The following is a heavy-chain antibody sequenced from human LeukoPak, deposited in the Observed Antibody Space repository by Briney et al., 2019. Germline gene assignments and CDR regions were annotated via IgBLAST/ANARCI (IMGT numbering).Heavy chain of an antibody. CDR3: AKRTDYSSTWYSFDY. Sequence: GGSLRLSCAASGFTFRSYAMSCVRQAPGKGLEWVSTISAGGGSTYYADSVKGRFTISRDNTENTLYLQMNSLRAEDTAVYYYAKRTDYSSTWYSFDYWGQGTLVTVSS. CDR2: ISAGGGST. J-gene: IGHJ4*02. D-gene: IGHD6-13*01. V-gene: IGHV3-23*01. CDR1: GFTFRSYA.